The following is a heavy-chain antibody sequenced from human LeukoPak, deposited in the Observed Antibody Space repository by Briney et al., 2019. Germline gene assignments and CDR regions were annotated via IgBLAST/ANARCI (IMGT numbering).Heavy chain of an antibody. V-gene: IGHV4-59*01. CDR3: AGGLDYCFDY. Sequence: SETLSLTCTVSGGSISSYYWSWIRQPPGKGLEWIGYIYYSGSTNYNPSLKSRVTISVDTSKNQFSLKLSSVIAADTAVYYCAGGLDYCFDYWGQGTLVTVSS. CDR2: IYYSGST. D-gene: IGHD2/OR15-2a*01. J-gene: IGHJ4*02. CDR1: GGSISSYY.